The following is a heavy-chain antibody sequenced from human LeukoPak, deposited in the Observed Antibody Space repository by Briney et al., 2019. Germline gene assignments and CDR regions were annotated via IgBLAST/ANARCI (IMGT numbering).Heavy chain of an antibody. Sequence: ASLRVSCKASGYTFTNYGITWGRQAPGQGLEWMGWISAYNGNTNYAQKLKGRVTMTTDTSTTTAYMELRSLRSDDTAVYYCARDGYGAYGGDYWGQGTLVTVSS. CDR2: ISAYNGNT. J-gene: IGHJ4*02. V-gene: IGHV1-18*01. D-gene: IGHD4-17*01. CDR1: GYTFTNYG. CDR3: ARDGYGAYGGDY.